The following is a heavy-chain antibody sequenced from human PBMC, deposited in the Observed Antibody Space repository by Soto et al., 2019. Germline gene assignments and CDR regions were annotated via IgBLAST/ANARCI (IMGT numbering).Heavy chain of an antibody. V-gene: IGHV1-18*01. CDR2: ISVYNGRT. J-gene: IGHJ4*02. Sequence: ASVKVSCKASGYIFTSYGINWVRQAPGQGLEWMGWISVYNGRTKYAHKFQDRVTMSTDTSASTAYMEVRSLRSDDTAVYYCARDQGTYGTSSHYWGQGTLVTVSS. CDR1: GYIFTSYG. D-gene: IGHD3-16*01. CDR3: ARDQGTYGTSSHY.